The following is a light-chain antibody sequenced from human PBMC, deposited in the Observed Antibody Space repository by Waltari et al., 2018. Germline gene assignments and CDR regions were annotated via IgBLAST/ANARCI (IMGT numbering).Light chain of an antibody. Sequence: IQLTQSPSTLSASVGDRVTITCRASQNINYWLAWYQQKPGKAPTLLIYKASSLESGVPSRFSGSGSGTEFTLTISSLQPGDFATYYCQQYNSFPWTFGQGTKVEIK. CDR1: QNINYW. CDR2: KAS. V-gene: IGKV1-5*03. CDR3: QQYNSFPWT. J-gene: IGKJ1*01.